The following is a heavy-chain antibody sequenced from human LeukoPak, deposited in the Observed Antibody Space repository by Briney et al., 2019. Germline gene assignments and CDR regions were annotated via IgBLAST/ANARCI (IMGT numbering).Heavy chain of an antibody. CDR3: ARVGAAAGLVRGAFDI. Sequence: PSETLSLTCTVSGGSISSGSYYWSWIRQPAGKGLEWIGRIYTSGSTNYNPSLKSRVTISVDTSKNQFSLKLSSVTAADTAGCYCARVGAAAGLVRGAFDIWGQGTMVTVSS. V-gene: IGHV4-61*02. D-gene: IGHD6-13*01. J-gene: IGHJ3*02. CDR2: IYTSGST. CDR1: GGSISSGSYY.